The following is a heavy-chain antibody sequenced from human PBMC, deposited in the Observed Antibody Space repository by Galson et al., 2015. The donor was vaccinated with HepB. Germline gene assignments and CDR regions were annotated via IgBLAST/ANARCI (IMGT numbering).Heavy chain of an antibody. J-gene: IGHJ5*02. CDR3: ARGALVVAVGATQNNWFDP. D-gene: IGHD2-15*01. CDR2: TSGYNRHI. V-gene: IGHV1-18*01. CDR1: GYTFPSYS. Sequence: SVKVSCKASGYTFPSYSITWVRQAPGQGLEWMGWTSGYNRHINYAQKFQGRVTMTTDTSTSTAYMELRSLRSDDTAVYFCARGALVVAVGATQNNWFDPWGQGTLVTVSS.